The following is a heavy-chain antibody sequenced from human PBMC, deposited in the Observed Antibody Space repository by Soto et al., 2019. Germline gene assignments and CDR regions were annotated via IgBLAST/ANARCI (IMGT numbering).Heavy chain of an antibody. J-gene: IGHJ5*02. D-gene: IGHD1-26*01. CDR1: GYTFTSYD. V-gene: IGHV1-8*01. CDR3: ARGERSGSYVDP. CDR2: MNPNSGNT. Sequence: GASVKVSCKASGYTFTSYDINWVRQATGQGLEWMGWMNPNSGNTGYAQKFQGRVTMTRDTSITTAYMELSSLRSEDTAVYYCARGERSGSYVDPWGQGTPVTVSS.